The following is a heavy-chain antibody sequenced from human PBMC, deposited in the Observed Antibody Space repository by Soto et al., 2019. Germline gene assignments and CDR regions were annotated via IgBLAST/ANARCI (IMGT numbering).Heavy chain of an antibody. D-gene: IGHD3-22*01. V-gene: IGHV1-8*01. CDR1: GYTFTSYD. CDR3: ERGQDYYDSSGYSWYFDY. CDR2: MNPNSGNT. J-gene: IGHJ4*02. Sequence: QVQLVQSGAEVKKPGASVKVSCKASGYTFTSYDINWVRQATGQGLEWMGWMNPNSGNTGYAQKFQGRVTMTRNTSLSTGYMEMSSLRSEDTAVYYCERGQDYYDSSGYSWYFDYWGQGTLVNVSS.